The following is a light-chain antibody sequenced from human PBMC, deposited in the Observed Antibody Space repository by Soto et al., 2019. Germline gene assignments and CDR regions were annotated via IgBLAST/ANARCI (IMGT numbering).Light chain of an antibody. V-gene: IGKV3-20*01. CDR2: HTS. Sequence: EVVMTQSPGTLSLSQGDRETLSCRASPSVSSSSLAWYQQKPGQAPRLLIYHTSSRATGIPDRFSGSGSGTDFTLTISRLDPEDFAVYYCQQYGTSPPYTFGQGTKVDIK. CDR3: QQYGTSPPYT. CDR1: PSVSSSS. J-gene: IGKJ2*01.